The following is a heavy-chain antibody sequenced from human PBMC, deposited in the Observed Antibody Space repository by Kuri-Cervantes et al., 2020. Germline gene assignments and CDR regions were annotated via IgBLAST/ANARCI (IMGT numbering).Heavy chain of an antibody. J-gene: IGHJ4*02. CDR1: GLTFSSYW. V-gene: IGHV3-7*03. CDR2: IKQDGSEK. Sequence: GESLKISCAASGLTFSSYWMSWVRQAPGKGLEWVANIKQDGSEKYYVDSVKGRFTISRDNAKNSLYLQMNSLRAEDTAVYYCARVRAYYYDYWGQGTLVTVSS. CDR3: ARVRAYYYDY.